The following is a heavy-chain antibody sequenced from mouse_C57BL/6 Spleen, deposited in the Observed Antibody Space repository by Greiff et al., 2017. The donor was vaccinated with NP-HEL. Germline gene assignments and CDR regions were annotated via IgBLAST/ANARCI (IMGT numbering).Heavy chain of an antibody. J-gene: IGHJ1*03. D-gene: IGHD2-2*01. Sequence: VKLMESGPGLVQPSQSLSITCTVSGFSLTSYGVHWVRQSPGKGLEWLGVIWSGGSTDYNAAFISRLSISKDNSKSQVFFKMNSLQADDTAIYYCARNTMVTAWYFDVWGTGTTVTVSS. CDR3: ARNTMVTAWYFDV. V-gene: IGHV2-2*01. CDR1: GFSLTSYG. CDR2: IWSGGST.